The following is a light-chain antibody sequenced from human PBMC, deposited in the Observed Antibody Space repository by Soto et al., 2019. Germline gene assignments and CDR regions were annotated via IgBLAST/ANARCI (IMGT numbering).Light chain of an antibody. CDR2: GAS. J-gene: IGKJ1*01. V-gene: IGKV3-15*01. CDR3: QQYGSSRVT. Sequence: IVMTQSPATLSVSPWERATLSCRASQSVSRNLAWYQQKPGQAPRLLIYGASTRATGIPARFSGSGSGTEFTLTISRLEPEDFAVYYCQQYGSSRVTFGQGTKVDIK. CDR1: QSVSRN.